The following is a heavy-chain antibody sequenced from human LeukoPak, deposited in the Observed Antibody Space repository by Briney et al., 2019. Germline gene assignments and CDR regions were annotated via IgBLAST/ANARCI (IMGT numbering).Heavy chain of an antibody. CDR2: INAGNGNT. V-gene: IGHV1-3*01. CDR1: GYTFTSYA. J-gene: IGHJ5*02. Sequence: GASVKVSCKASGYTFTSYAMHWVRQAPGQRLEWMGWINAGNGNTKYSQKFQGRVTITRDTSASTAYMELSSLRSGDTAVYYCAREGLRSWDYVWGSYRSIPRFDPWGQGTLVTVSS. D-gene: IGHD3-16*02. CDR3: AREGLRSWDYVWGSYRSIPRFDP.